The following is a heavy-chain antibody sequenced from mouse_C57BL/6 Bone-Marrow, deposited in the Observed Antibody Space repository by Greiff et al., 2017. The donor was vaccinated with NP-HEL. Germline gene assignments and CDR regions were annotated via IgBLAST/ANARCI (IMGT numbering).Heavy chain of an antibody. V-gene: IGHV5-16*01. CDR2: INYDGSST. CDR1: GFTFSDYY. Sequence: DVKLVESEGGLVQPGSSMKLSCTASGFTFSDYYMAWVRQVPEKGLEWVANINYDGSSTYYLDSLKSRFIISRDNAKNILYLQMSSLKSEDTATYYCAREGATVVEKVYWYFDVWGTGTTVTVSS. J-gene: IGHJ1*03. D-gene: IGHD1-1*01. CDR3: AREGATVVEKVYWYFDV.